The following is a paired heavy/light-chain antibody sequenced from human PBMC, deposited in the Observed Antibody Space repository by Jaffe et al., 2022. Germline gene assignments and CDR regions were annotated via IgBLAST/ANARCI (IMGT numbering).Heavy chain of an antibody. CDR1: GGSISSGGYI. CDR2: IYYSGST. D-gene: IGHD3-10*01. Sequence: QLQLQESGSGLVKPSQTLSLICSVSGGSISSGGYIWNWIRQPPGKGLEWIGYIYYSGSTYYNPSLKSRVSISVDRSKNQFSLKVTSVTAADTAVYYCARGEDIMVEGVIIPDWFDPWGQGTLVTVSS. J-gene: IGHJ5*02. V-gene: IGHV4-30-2*01. CDR3: ARGEDIMVEGVIIPDWFDP.
Light chain of an antibody. CDR1: TSNIGNNY. J-gene: IGLJ1*01. Sequence: QSVLTQPPSVSAAPGQSVTISCSGSTSNIGNNYVSWYQQFPGAAPKLLIFENNKRPSGIPDRFSGSKSGTSATLGIAGLQTGDEADYYCGAWDSSLSALYVFGSGTKVTVL. CDR2: ENN. CDR3: GAWDSSLSALYV. V-gene: IGLV1-51*02.